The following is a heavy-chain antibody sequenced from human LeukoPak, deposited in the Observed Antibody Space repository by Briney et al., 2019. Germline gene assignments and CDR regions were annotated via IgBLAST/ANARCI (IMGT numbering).Heavy chain of an antibody. CDR1: GFTFSSYW. V-gene: IGHV3-7*05. CDR3: AREVVSSWSNWFDP. D-gene: IGHD6-13*01. J-gene: IGHJ5*02. Sequence: GGSLRLSCAASGFTFSSYWMSWVRQAPGKGLEWVANIKQDGSEKYYVDSVKGRFTISRDNAKNSLYLQMNSLRAEDTAVYYCAREVVSSWSNWFDPWGQGTLVTVSS. CDR2: IKQDGSEK.